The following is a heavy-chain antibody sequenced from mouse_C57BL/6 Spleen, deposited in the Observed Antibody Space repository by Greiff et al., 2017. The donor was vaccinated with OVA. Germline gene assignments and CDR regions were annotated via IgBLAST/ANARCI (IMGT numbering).Heavy chain of an antibody. V-gene: IGHV1-81*01. J-gene: IGHJ3*01. Sequence: QVQLKQSGAELARPGASVKLSCKASGYTFTSYGISWVKQRTGQGLEWIGEIYPRSGNTYYNEKFKGKATLTADKSSSTAYMELRSLTSEDSAVYFCARPYSLYYSFAYWGQGTLVTVSA. CDR2: IYPRSGNT. D-gene: IGHD1-1*01. CDR1: GYTFTSYG. CDR3: ARPYSLYYSFAY.